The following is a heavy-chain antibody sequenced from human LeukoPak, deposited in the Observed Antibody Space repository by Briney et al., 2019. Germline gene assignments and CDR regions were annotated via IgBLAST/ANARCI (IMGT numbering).Heavy chain of an antibody. Sequence: SQTLSLTCTVSGVSISSGDYYWSWLRQPPGKGLEWIVYIYYSGSTYYNPSLKSRVTISVDTSKNQFSLKLSSVTAADTAVYYCAREGPLDAFDIWGQGTMVTVSS. CDR1: GVSISSGDYY. CDR3: AREGPLDAFDI. J-gene: IGHJ3*02. V-gene: IGHV4-30-4*01. CDR2: IYYSGST.